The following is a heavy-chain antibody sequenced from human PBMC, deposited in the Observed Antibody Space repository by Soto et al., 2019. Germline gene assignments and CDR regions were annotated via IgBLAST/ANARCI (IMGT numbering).Heavy chain of an antibody. Sequence: EVQLLESGGGLVQPEGSLRLSCAASGFTFSTYAMSWVRQAPGKGLEWVSGISGGGGTTYYADSVKGRFTISRDNSKNTVYLQVNSLRAEDTALYYSAKDQAGAGTISRYFQDWGQGTLVTVSS. CDR1: GFTFSTYA. J-gene: IGHJ1*01. V-gene: IGHV3-23*01. CDR2: ISGGGGTT. D-gene: IGHD6-13*01. CDR3: AKDQAGAGTISRYFQD.